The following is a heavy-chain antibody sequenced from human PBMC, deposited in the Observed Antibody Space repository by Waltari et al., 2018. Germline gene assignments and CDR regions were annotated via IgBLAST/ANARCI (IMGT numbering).Heavy chain of an antibody. J-gene: IGHJ4*02. CDR2: INGDGSTI. V-gene: IGHV3-74*01. D-gene: IGHD1-1*01. CDR3: ASYNWNDWKSYDY. CDR1: GFTFSTYW. Sequence: EVQLVESGGGLVQPGGSLRLSCAASGFTFSTYWMHWVRQVPGKGPVWVSRINGDGSTINYADSVKGRFTISRDNAKDTLYLQMNSLRAEDTAVYYCASYNWNDWKSYDYWGQGTLVTVAS.